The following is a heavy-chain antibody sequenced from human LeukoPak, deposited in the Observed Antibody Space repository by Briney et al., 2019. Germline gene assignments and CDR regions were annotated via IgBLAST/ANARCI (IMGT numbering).Heavy chain of an antibody. Sequence: GTSLTLSCAASGLTLGGHDMHWVRQTTGDGLEWVAAVSAGHHAFYAGSVRGRFTVSREDAKNSLFLQMNSLRAGDTAIYYCVREARGYHYTYFDYWGQGSLVTVSS. D-gene: IGHD5-18*01. CDR2: VSAGHHA. J-gene: IGHJ4*02. CDR3: VREARGYHYTYFDY. V-gene: IGHV3-13*01. CDR1: GLTLGGHD.